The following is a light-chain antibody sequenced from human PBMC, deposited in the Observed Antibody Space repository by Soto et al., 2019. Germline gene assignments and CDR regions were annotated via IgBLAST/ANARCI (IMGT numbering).Light chain of an antibody. CDR2: WAS. CDR1: QTVLDRSNNKNY. V-gene: IGKV4-1*01. CDR3: QQYYAIPRT. Sequence: DIVMTQSPDSLAVSLGERAIINCKSSQTVLDRSNNKNYLTWYQQKPGQPPKPLIYWASTREFGVPDRFSGSASGTDFTLTISSLQAEDVALYYCQQYYAIPRTFGQGTKVEIK. J-gene: IGKJ1*01.